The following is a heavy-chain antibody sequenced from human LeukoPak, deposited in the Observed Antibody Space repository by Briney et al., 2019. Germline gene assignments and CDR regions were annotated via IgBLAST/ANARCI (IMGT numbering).Heavy chain of an antibody. CDR3: ARDRANLHWFDP. J-gene: IGHJ5*02. V-gene: IGHV1-69*05. CDR2: IIPIFGTA. Sequence: ASVTVSCKASGGTFSSYAISWVRQAPGQGLEWMGRIIPIFGTANYAQKFQGSVTITTDESTSTAYMELSRLRSEDTAVYYCARDRANLHWFDPWGQGTLVTVSS. D-gene: IGHD4/OR15-4a*01. CDR1: GGTFSSYA.